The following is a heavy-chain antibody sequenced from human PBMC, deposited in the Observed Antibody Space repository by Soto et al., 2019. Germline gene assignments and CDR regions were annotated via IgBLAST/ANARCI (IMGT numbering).Heavy chain of an antibody. D-gene: IGHD3-22*01. CDR2: IYWDDDK. Sequence: QITLKESGPTLVKPTQTLTLTCTFSGFSLSTRGVGVAWIRQPPGKALEWFALIYWDDDKRYSPSLKSRLTITNDTSKDQVVLTMSNMDPVDTATYYCARDSRGYLGFDYWGQGSLVTVSS. J-gene: IGHJ4*02. V-gene: IGHV2-5*02. CDR3: ARDSRGYLGFDY. CDR1: GFSLSTRGVG.